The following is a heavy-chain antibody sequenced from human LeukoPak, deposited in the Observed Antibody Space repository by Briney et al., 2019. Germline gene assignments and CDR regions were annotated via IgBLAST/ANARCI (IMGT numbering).Heavy chain of an antibody. V-gene: IGHV3-21*01. D-gene: IGHD2-8*01. CDR3: AGRDCTNGLCQFDY. CDR1: GFTFTTYS. CDR2: ISTTGDFI. Sequence: GGSLRLSCVASGFTFTTYSMNWVRLAPGKGLEWVFSISTTGDFIHYADSVKGRFTISRDNAKNSLYLQMNSLRAEDTAIYYCAGRDCTNGLCQFDYWGQGTLVTVSS. J-gene: IGHJ4*02.